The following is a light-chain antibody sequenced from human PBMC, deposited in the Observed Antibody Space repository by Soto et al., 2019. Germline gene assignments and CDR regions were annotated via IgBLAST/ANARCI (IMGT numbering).Light chain of an antibody. CDR2: DVI. CDR1: TSDVGGYNY. CDR3: TSYTSSGTHV. J-gene: IGLJ1*01. Sequence: QSALTQPASVSGSPGQSITISCTGTTSDVGGYNYVSWHQQHPGKAPKLMIYDVINRPSGVSNRCSGSKSDNTASLTISGLQAEDEADYYCTSYTSSGTHVFGSGTKLTVL. V-gene: IGLV2-14*01.